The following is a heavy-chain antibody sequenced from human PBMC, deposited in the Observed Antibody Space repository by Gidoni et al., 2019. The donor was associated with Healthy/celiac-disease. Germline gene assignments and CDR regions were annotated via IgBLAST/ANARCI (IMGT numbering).Heavy chain of an antibody. J-gene: IGHJ5*02. D-gene: IGHD6-19*01. CDR1: GFTFSSYA. V-gene: IGHV3-30-3*01. CDR3: ARGNRWAVAGTGWFDP. CDR2: ISYDGSNK. Sequence: VQLVESGGGVVQPGRSLRLSCAASGFTFSSYAMHWVRQAPGKRLEWVAVISYDGSNKYYADSVKGRFTISRDNSKNTLYLQMNSLGAEDTAVYYCARGNRWAVAGTGWFDPWGQGTLVTVSS.